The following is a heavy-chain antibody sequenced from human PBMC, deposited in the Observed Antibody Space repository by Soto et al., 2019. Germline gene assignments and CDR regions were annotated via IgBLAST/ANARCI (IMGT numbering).Heavy chain of an antibody. CDR3: TTVVYLYYDILTGYYYFDY. CDR2: IKSKTDGGTT. J-gene: IGHJ4*02. D-gene: IGHD3-9*01. CDR1: GFTFSNAW. V-gene: IGHV3-15*07. Sequence: EVQLVESGGGLVKPGGSLRLSCAASGFTFSNAWMNWVRQAPGKGLEWVGRIKSKTDGGTTDYAAPVKGRFTISRDDSKNTLYLQMNSLKTDDTAVYYCTTVVYLYYDILTGYYYFDYWGQGTLVTVSS.